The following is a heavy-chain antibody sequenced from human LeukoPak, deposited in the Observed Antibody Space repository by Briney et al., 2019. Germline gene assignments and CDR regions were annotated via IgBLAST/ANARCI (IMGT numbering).Heavy chain of an antibody. J-gene: IGHJ5*02. CDR3: ARHEYSGSYYGLSWFDP. V-gene: IGHV4-39*01. D-gene: IGHD1-26*01. CDR1: GGSISSSGHY. CDR2: IYYSGST. Sequence: SETLSLTXTVSGGSISSSGHYWGWIRQPPGKGLEWIASIYYSGSTYYNPSLKSRVTISVDTSKNQLSLKLSSLTAADTAVYYCARHEYSGSYYGLSWFDPWGQGTLVTVSS.